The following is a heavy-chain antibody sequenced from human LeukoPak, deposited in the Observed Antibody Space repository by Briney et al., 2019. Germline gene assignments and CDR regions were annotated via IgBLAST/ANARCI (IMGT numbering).Heavy chain of an antibody. CDR2: ISSDGRST. Sequence: GSLRLSCAVSGFTVSNIYIIWVRQAPGKGLAWVSRISSDGRSTTYADSVKGRFTISRDNAKNTLYLQMNSLRVEDTAVYYCARGNYYGMDVWGQGTTVTVSS. CDR1: GFTVSNIY. V-gene: IGHV3-74*01. CDR3: ARGNYYGMDV. J-gene: IGHJ6*02.